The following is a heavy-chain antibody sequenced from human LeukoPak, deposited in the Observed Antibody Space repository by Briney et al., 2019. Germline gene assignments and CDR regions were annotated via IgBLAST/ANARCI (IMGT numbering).Heavy chain of an antibody. CDR3: ARDYYYDSRFDP. V-gene: IGHV4-59*01. J-gene: IGHJ5*02. Sequence: SETLSLTCTVSGGSISSYYWSWIRQPPGKGLEWIGYTYYSGSTNYNPSLKSRVTISVDTSKNQFSLKLSSVTAADTAVYYCARDYYYDSRFDPWGQGTLVTVSS. CDR2: TYYSGST. D-gene: IGHD3-22*01. CDR1: GGSISSYY.